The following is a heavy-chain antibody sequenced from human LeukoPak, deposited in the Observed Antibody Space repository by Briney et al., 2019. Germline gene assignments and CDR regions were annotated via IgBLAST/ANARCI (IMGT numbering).Heavy chain of an antibody. V-gene: IGHV3-48*02. CDR1: GFTFSDYS. CDR3: ARDYKFAFDY. D-gene: IGHD5-24*01. Sequence: GGSLRHSCAASGFTFSDYSMNWFRQAPGKGLDWVSYITSSGYTIYYADSVKGRFTISRGNAKNSLYLQMNSLRDEDTAAYYCARDYKFAFDYWGQGTLVAVSS. J-gene: IGHJ4*02. CDR2: ITSSGYTI.